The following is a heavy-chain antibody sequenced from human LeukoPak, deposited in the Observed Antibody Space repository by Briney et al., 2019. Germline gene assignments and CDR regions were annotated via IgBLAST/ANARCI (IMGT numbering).Heavy chain of an antibody. V-gene: IGHV3-11*01. CDR3: ARGKRRFDY. CDR1: GFNFSDYY. Sequence: KSGGSLRLSCAASGFNFSDYYMSWIRQAPGKGLEWVSYISSSGFSTYYAGSVKGRFTISRDNARNSLYLQMNSLAPEDTALYYCARGKRRFDYWGQGTLVSVSS. CDR2: ISSSGFST. J-gene: IGHJ4*02.